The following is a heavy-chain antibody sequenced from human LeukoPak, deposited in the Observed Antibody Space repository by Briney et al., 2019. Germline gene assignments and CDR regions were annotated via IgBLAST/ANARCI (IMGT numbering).Heavy chain of an antibody. CDR3: AKIGDDAFDI. CDR1: GFTFSDYY. J-gene: IGHJ3*02. CDR2: ISGSGGST. D-gene: IGHD2-21*01. V-gene: IGHV3-23*01. Sequence: PGGSLRLSCAASGFTFSDYYMSWIRQAPGKGLEWVSAISGSGGSTYYADSVKGRFTISRDNSKNTLYLQMNSLRAEDTAVYYCAKIGDDAFDIWGQGTMVTVSS.